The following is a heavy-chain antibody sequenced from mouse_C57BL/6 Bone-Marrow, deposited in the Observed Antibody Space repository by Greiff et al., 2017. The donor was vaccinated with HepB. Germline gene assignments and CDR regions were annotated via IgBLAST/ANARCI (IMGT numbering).Heavy chain of an antibody. CDR1: GIDFSRYW. J-gene: IGHJ4*01. CDR2: INPDSSTI. Sequence: EVKLQESGGGLVQPGGSLKLSCAASGIDFSRYWMSWVRRAPGKGLEWIGEINPDSSTINYAPSLKDKFIISRDNAKNTLYLQMSKVRSEDTALYYCARFITTVVAKDYAMDYWGQGTSVTVSS. V-gene: IGHV4-1*01. D-gene: IGHD1-1*01. CDR3: ARFITTVVAKDYAMDY.